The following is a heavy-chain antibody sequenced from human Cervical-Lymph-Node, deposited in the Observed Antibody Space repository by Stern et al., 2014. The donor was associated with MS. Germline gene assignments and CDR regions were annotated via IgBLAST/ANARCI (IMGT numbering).Heavy chain of an antibody. CDR3: ARDYEDTSMLFDH. D-gene: IGHD2-8*01. V-gene: IGHV3-30*03. J-gene: IGHJ4*02. CDR2: ISYYGEHK. Sequence: VHLEESGGAVVQPGRSLRLSCAASGFTFSSYGMHWVRQDPGTGLEWVTVISYYGEHKYYAASVKGRFTISRDNSKNTLHLQMNSVTPDDTAIYYCARDYEDTSMLFDHWGQGTLVTVSS. CDR1: GFTFSSYG.